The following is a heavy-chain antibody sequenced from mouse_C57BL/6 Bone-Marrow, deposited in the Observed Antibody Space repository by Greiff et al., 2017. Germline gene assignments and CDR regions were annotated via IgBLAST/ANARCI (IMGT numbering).Heavy chain of an antibody. CDR1: GFNIKDDY. CDR2: IDPSIGDT. Sequence: EVQLQQSGAELVRPGASVKLSCTASGFNIKDDYIHWVKQRPEQGLEWIGWIDPSIGDTEYASKFQGKATITSDTSSNTAYLQLSSLTSEDTAVYYCSSFDGNYFDFCGQGTPLTVAS. J-gene: IGHJ2*01. V-gene: IGHV14-4*01. D-gene: IGHD2-3*01. CDR3: SSFDGNYFDF.